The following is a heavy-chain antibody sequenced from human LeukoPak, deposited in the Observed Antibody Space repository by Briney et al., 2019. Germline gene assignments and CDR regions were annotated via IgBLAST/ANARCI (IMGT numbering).Heavy chain of an antibody. D-gene: IGHD1/OR15-1a*01. V-gene: IGHV4-4*02. CDR3: ARQKWEQQGRDYYFNGLDV. Sequence: SETLSLTCSVSIGSISSSKWWSWVRQSPVKGLEWIGEIYLYGTTNYNPSFTSRVTMSVDRSRNQFSLKLTSVTAADTAVYYCARQKWEQQGRDYYFNGLDVWGPGTTINVSS. J-gene: IGHJ6*02. CDR2: IYLYGTT. CDR1: IGSISSSKW.